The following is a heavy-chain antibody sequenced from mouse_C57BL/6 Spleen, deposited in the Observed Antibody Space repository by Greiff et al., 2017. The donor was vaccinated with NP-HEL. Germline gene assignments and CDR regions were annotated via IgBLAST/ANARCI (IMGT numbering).Heavy chain of an antibody. J-gene: IGHJ1*03. CDR2: INYDGSST. CDR1: GFTFSDYY. Sequence: EVKLMESEGGLVQPGSSLKLSCTASGFTFSDYYMAWVRQVPEKGLEWVANINYDGSSTYYLDSLKSRFIISRDNAKNILYLQMSSLKSEDTATYYCARDRDPYWYFDVWGTGTTVTVSS. CDR3: ARDRDPYWYFDV. V-gene: IGHV5-16*01. D-gene: IGHD3-1*01.